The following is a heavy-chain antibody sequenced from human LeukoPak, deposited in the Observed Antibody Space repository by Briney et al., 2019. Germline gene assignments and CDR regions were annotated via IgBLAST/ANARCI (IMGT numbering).Heavy chain of an antibody. CDR1: GFTFDDYG. CDR2: INCNGGST. D-gene: IGHD1-1*01. J-gene: IGHJ3*02. V-gene: IGHV3-20*04. Sequence: GGSLRLSCAASGFTFDDYGMSWVRQAPGKGLEWVSGINCNGGSTGYADSVKGRFTISRDNAKNSLYLQMNSLRAEDTALYYRARGELLEAFDIWGQGTMVTVSS. CDR3: ARGELLEAFDI.